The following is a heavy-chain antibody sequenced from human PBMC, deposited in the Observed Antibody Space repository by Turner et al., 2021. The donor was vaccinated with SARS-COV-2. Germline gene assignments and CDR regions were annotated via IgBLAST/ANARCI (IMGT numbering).Heavy chain of an antibody. Sequence: QAHLRQPGAEVRNPGPPWRAPCKTSEDTSTDHFPHWVRQAAGQGLEGMGWIYPSTGAATSAQKFQDRVTLTRDTSVSVAYMEVRRLIFGETAVYYCTLGRDDLDMEVWGQGTTVIVSS. D-gene: IGHD3-3*01. CDR3: TLGRDDLDMEV. CDR2: IYPSTGAA. V-gene: IGHV1-2*02. CDR1: EDTSTDHF. J-gene: IGHJ6*02.